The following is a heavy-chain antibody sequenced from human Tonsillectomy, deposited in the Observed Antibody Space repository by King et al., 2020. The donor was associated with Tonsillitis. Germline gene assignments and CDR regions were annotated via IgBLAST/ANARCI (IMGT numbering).Heavy chain of an antibody. J-gene: IGHJ6*02. D-gene: IGHD3-22*01. CDR3: ARDHARHDYDSSGYYQHGMDV. CDR2: ISYDGSNK. Sequence: VQLVESGGGVVQPGRSLRLSCAASGFTFSSYAMHWVRQAPGKGLEWVAVISYDGSNKYYADSVKGRFTISRDNSKNTLYLQMNSLRAEDTAVYYCARDHARHDYDSSGYYQHGMDVCGQGTTVTVSS. CDR1: GFTFSSYA. V-gene: IGHV3-30-3*01.